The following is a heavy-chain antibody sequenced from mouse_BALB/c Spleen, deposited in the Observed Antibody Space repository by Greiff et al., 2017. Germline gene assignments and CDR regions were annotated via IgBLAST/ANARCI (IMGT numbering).Heavy chain of an antibody. CDR2: INPGSGGT. D-gene: IGHD1-1*01. Sequence: VQLQQSGAELVRPGTSVKVSCKASGYAFTNYLIEWVKQRPGQGLEWIGVINPGSGGTNYNEKFKGKATLTADKSSSTAYMQLSSLTSDDSAVYFCARGSSYYFDYWGQGTTLTVSS. CDR1: GYAFTNYL. V-gene: IGHV1-54*01. J-gene: IGHJ2*01. CDR3: ARGSSYYFDY.